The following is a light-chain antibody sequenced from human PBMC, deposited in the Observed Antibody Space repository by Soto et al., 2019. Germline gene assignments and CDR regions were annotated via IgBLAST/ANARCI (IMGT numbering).Light chain of an antibody. J-gene: IGLJ2*01. CDR1: ISDVGGYNY. CDR3: SSYSSSSTPVV. Sequence: QSALTQPASVSGSPGQSITISCTGTISDVGGYNYVSWYQQHPGKAPKLMIFDVSNRPSGVSNRFSGSKSGNTASLTISGLQAGDEADYYCSSYSSSSTPVVFGGGTKLTVL. V-gene: IGLV2-14*01. CDR2: DVS.